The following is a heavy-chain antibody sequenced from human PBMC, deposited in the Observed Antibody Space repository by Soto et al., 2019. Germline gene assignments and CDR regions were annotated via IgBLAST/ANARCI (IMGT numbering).Heavy chain of an antibody. J-gene: IGHJ4*02. V-gene: IGHV1-24*01. CDR1: GYTLTELS. Sequence: ASVKVSCKVSGYTLTELSMHWVRQAPGKGLEWMGGFDPEDGETIYTQKFQGRVTMTEDTSTDTAYMELSSLRSEDTAVYYCATVHRLYGDIFDYWGQGTLVTVSS. CDR2: FDPEDGET. CDR3: ATVHRLYGDIFDY. D-gene: IGHD4-17*01.